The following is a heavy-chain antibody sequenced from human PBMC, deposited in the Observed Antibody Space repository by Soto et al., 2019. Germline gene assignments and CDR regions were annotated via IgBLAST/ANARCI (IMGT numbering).Heavy chain of an antibody. CDR1: GSSINTYA. V-gene: IGHV3-23*01. D-gene: IGHD1-7*01. CDR2: ISASGTAT. J-gene: IGHJ4*02. Sequence: EVQLLESGGGLVQPGGSLRLSCAASGSSINTYAMTWVRQAPGKGLERVSLISASGTATYYANSVKGRFTISRDNSKNMVYLQKNSLRAEDTAVYFCAKDLRLELRGGDYWGQGTLVTVSS. CDR3: AKDLRLELRGGDY.